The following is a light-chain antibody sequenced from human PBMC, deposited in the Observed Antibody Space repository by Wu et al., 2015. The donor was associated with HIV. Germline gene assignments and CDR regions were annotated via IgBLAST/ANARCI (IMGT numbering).Light chain of an antibody. V-gene: IGKV1-39*01. CDR1: QDISTY. CDR2: DAS. CDR3: LTIETVSPST. J-gene: IGKJ5*01. Sequence: DIQMTQSPSSLSASIGDRVNITCRASQDISTYLAWYQQTPGKAPRVLIYDASTLQSGVSSRFSGSGSGADFTLTISGLQREDFAVYFCLTIETVSPSTFGQG.